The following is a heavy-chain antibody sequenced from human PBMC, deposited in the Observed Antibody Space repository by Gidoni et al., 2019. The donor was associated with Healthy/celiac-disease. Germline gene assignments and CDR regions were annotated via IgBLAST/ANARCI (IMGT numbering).Heavy chain of an antibody. CDR3: ARDSAAGTWHNWFDP. D-gene: IGHD6-13*01. Sequence: QVQLQESGPGLVKPSATLSLTCTVSGGSISSYYWSWIRQPAGKGLEWIGRIYTSGSTNYNPSLKSRVTMSVDTSKNQFSLKLSSVTAADTAVYYCARDSAAGTWHNWFDPWGQGTLVTVSS. J-gene: IGHJ5*02. CDR1: GGSISSYY. CDR2: IYTSGST. V-gene: IGHV4-4*07.